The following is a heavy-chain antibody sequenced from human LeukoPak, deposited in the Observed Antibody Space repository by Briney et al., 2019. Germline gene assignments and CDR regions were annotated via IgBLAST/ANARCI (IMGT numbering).Heavy chain of an antibody. Sequence: ASVKVSCKASRGTFSSYAISWVRQAPGQGLQWMGWINPSSGDTISAQKLHGRVTLTTDTSITTAYMELSSLTSDDTAVYFCARAGPLYTGAYLAYWGQGTLVTVSS. V-gene: IGHV1-8*02. CDR2: INPSSGDT. J-gene: IGHJ4*02. CDR3: ARAGPLYTGAYLAY. CDR1: RGTFSSYA. D-gene: IGHD7-27*01.